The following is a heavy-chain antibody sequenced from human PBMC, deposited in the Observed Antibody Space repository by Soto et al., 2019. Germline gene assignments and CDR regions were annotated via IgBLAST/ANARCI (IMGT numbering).Heavy chain of an antibody. CDR1: GFTFSRYA. D-gene: IGHD3-10*01. CDR2: ISRDGTNK. Sequence: PVGSLRLSGAASGFTFSRYAIHWVGQAPGKGLEWVAVISRDGTNKYYVDSVKGRFTISRDNSRNTLYLQMNSLRHEDAAVYYCARSRSGAVADSFDFWGQGTLVTVSS. J-gene: IGHJ4*02. V-gene: IGHV3-30*04. CDR3: ARSRSGAVADSFDF.